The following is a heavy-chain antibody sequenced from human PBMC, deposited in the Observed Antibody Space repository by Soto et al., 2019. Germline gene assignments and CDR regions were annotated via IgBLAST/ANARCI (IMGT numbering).Heavy chain of an antibody. CDR3: AREWSRSVSAPGY. CDR2: ISNDGGNT. Sequence: QVQLVESGGGVVQPGRSLKLSCAASEFTFSSYTMYWVRQAPGKGLEWVAGISNDGGNTYYPDSVKGRFTISRDHSKNTLYLEMNSLRAEDTAVYYCAREWSRSVSAPGYWGQGTLVTVSS. CDR1: EFTFSSYT. V-gene: IGHV3-30-3*01. D-gene: IGHD6-19*01. J-gene: IGHJ4*02.